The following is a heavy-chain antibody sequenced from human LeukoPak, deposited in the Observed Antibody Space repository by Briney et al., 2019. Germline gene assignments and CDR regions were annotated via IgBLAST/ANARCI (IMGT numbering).Heavy chain of an antibody. CDR3: ARGIRGPAGVWRSYYGMDV. J-gene: IGHJ6*04. Sequence: GGSLRLSCAASGFTFSSYAMHWVRQAPGKGLEWVAVISYDGSNKYYADSVKGRFTISRDNSKNTLYLQMNSLRAEDTAVYYCARGIRGPAGVWRSYYGMDVWGKGTTVTVSS. CDR2: ISYDGSNK. V-gene: IGHV3-30-3*01. CDR1: GFTFSSYA. D-gene: IGHD3-10*01.